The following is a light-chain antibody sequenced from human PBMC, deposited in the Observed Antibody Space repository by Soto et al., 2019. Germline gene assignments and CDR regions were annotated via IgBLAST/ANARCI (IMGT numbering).Light chain of an antibody. CDR1: QRVVSN. V-gene: IGKV3-15*01. CDR3: QQYNNWPHT. Sequence: DIVMTQSPATLSVSPGERATLSCRASQRVVSNLAWYQQKAGQAPRLLMYGASTRATGIPGRFSGSGSGTEFTLTISSLQSEDFAVYYCQQYNNWPHTFGGGTKVEIK. CDR2: GAS. J-gene: IGKJ4*01.